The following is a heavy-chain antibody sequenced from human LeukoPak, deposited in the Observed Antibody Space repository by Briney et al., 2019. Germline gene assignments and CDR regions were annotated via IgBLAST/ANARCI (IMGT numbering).Heavy chain of an antibody. Sequence: SETLSLTCTVSGGSISSYYWSWIRQPPGKGLEWIGYIYYSGSTNYNPSLKSRVTISVDTSKNQFSLKLSSVTAADTAVYYCARAIAVAVGAFDYWGQGTLVTVSS. D-gene: IGHD6-19*01. CDR3: ARAIAVAVGAFDY. V-gene: IGHV4-59*01. J-gene: IGHJ4*02. CDR1: GGSISSYY. CDR2: IYYSGST.